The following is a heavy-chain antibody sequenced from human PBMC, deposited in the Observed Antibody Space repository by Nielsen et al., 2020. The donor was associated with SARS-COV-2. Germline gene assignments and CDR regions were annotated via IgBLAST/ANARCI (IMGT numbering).Heavy chain of an antibody. CDR1: GGSISSGGYY. D-gene: IGHD3-3*01. CDR3: ARGAQLRFLEWLSPRNWFDP. CDR2: IYYSGST. Sequence: SETLSLTCTVSGGSISSGGYYWSWIRQHPGKGLEWIGYIYYSGSTYYNPSLKSRVTISVDTSKNQFSLKLSSVTAADTAVYYCARGAQLRFLEWLSPRNWFDPWGQGTLVTVSS. V-gene: IGHV4-31*03. J-gene: IGHJ5*02.